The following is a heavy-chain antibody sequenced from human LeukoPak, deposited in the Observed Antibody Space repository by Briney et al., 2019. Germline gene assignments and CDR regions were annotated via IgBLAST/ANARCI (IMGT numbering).Heavy chain of an antibody. CDR1: GYSISSGYY. J-gene: IGHJ6*03. Sequence: SETLSLTCTVSGYSISSGYYWGWIRQPPGKGREWIGSIYHSGSTYYNPSLKSRVTISVDTSKNQFSLKLSSVTAADTAVYYCARGGYYYGSGSYAGHYMDVWGKGTTVTVSS. CDR3: ARGGYYYGSGSYAGHYMDV. D-gene: IGHD3-10*01. CDR2: IYHSGST. V-gene: IGHV4-38-2*02.